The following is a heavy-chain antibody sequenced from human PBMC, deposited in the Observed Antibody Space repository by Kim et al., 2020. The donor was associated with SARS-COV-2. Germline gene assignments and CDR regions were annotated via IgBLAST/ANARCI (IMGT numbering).Heavy chain of an antibody. CDR1: GFTFSNYW. CDR2: MNQHGSVK. Sequence: GGSLSLSCAASGFTFSNYWMNWVRQAPGKGLEWVANMNQHGSVKRYVDSVKGRFTISRDNAKNSLYLQMNTLGAEDTALYYCTTGTTYWGQGTLVTVSS. V-gene: IGHV3-7*05. J-gene: IGHJ4*02. CDR3: TTGTTY.